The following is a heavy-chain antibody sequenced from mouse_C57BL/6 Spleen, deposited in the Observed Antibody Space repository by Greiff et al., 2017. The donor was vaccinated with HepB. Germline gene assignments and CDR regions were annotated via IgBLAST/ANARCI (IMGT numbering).Heavy chain of an antibody. Sequence: VQLQQSGAELARPGASVKMSCKASGYTFTSYTMHWVKQRPGQGLEWIGYINPSSGYTKYNQKFKDKATLTADKSSSTAYMQLSSLTSEDSAVYYGARLGITTVVATRAWFAYWGQGTLVTVSA. D-gene: IGHD1-1*01. CDR2: INPSSGYT. V-gene: IGHV1-4*01. CDR3: ARLGITTVVATRAWFAY. CDR1: GYTFTSYT. J-gene: IGHJ3*01.